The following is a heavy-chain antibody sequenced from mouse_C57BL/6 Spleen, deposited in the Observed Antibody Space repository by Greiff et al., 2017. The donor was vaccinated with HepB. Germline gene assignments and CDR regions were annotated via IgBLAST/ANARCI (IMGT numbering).Heavy chain of an antibody. CDR3: TREDYYGSKVAMDY. J-gene: IGHJ4*01. CDR2: ISSGGDYI. D-gene: IGHD1-1*01. CDR1: GFTFSSYA. Sequence: LVESGEGLVKPGGSLKLSCAASGFTFSSYAMSWVRPTPEKRLEWVAYISSGGDYIYYADTVKGRFTISRDNARNTLYLQMSSLKSEDTAMYYCTREDYYGSKVAMDYWGQGTSVTVSS. V-gene: IGHV5-9-1*02.